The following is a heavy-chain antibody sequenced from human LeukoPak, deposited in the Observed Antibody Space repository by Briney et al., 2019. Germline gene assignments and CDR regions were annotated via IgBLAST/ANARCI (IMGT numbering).Heavy chain of an antibody. J-gene: IGHJ4*02. D-gene: IGHD2-2*01. CDR3: ARGGGGDCRSTSCYHY. V-gene: IGHV4-31*03. CDR1: GGSISSGGQF. Sequence: SETLSLTCIVSGGSISSGGQFWSWLRQYPGKGLDWIGYIYYSGSTYYNPSLKSRVSISVDTSKNQFSLKVTSVTAADTAVYYCARGGGGDCRSTSCYHYWGQGTLVTVSS. CDR2: IYYSGST.